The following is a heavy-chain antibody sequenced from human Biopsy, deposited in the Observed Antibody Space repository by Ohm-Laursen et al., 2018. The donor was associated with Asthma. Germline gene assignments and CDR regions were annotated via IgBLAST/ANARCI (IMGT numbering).Heavy chain of an antibody. D-gene: IGHD4-17*01. CDR3: ARDYDGDYVQRHFPLAY. J-gene: IGHJ4*02. Sequence: SVKVSCKASGGTFSTFGISWVRQAPGQGLEWMGRIIPFYGTATYAQNFQGRLTLTADESTSTAYMELSSLRSEDTAVYFCARDYDGDYVQRHFPLAYWGQGTLVTVSS. CDR2: IIPFYGTA. CDR1: GGTFSTFG. V-gene: IGHV1-69*13.